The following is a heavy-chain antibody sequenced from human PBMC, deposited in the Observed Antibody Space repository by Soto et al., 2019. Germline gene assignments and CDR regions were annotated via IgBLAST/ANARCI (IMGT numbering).Heavy chain of an antibody. V-gene: IGHV3-23*01. CDR2: VSGRGGSK. Sequence: VGSRRLSCTASGFTFNHYAMTWVRQAPGRGLEWVASVSGRGGSKKYADSVKGRFIISRDNSNSTLYLQMDSLGGEDTAVYYCAKDSTVTTSLYFYYYGFDVWGQGTTVTVS. D-gene: IGHD4-17*01. CDR3: AKDSTVTTSLYFYYYGFDV. J-gene: IGHJ6*01. CDR1: GFTFNHYA.